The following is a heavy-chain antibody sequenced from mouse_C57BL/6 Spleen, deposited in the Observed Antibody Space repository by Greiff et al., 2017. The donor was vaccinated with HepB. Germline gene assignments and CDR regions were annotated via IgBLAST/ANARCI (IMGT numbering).Heavy chain of an antibody. CDR1: GLSLITSGMG. Sequence: QVQLKESGPGLLQFSPTLSLTSSFSGLSLITSGMGVCCICQPSGKGLECLAHIYWDDDKRYNPSLKSRLTIPKDTSRNHVFLKITSVVTADTATYSCSRSGSGTATAHYYAMDYWGQGTSVTVSS. D-gene: IGHD1-2*01. V-gene: IGHV8-12*01. J-gene: IGHJ4*01. CDR3: SRSGSGTATAHYYAMDY. CDR2: IYWDDDK.